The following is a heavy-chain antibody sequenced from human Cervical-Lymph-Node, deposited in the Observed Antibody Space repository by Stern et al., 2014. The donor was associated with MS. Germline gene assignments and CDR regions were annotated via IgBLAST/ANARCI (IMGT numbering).Heavy chain of an antibody. CDR2: IYPRASA. CDR1: RDSLSTYY. J-gene: IGHJ4*02. D-gene: IGHD4-17*01. CDR3: ARAGDYYDRYFDF. Sequence: QLQLQESGPGLVKASETLSLTCTVSRDSLSTYYWTWLRQSAGQGLEWIGRIYPRASAHYNPSLQSRVAMSVDTSKNQFSLKLTSVTAADSAVYYCARAGDYYDRYFDFWGQGILVTVSS. V-gene: IGHV4-4*07.